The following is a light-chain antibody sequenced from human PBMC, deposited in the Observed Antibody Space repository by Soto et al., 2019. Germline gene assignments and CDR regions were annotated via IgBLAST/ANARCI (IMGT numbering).Light chain of an antibody. CDR2: EGS. V-gene: IGLV2-23*01. CDR3: CSYAGSSTVIV. J-gene: IGLJ1*01. Sequence: QSVLTQPASVSGPPGQSITISCTGTSSDVGSYNLVSWYQQHPGKAPKLMIYEGSKRPSGVSNRFSGSKSGNTASLTISGLQAEDEADYYCCSYAGSSTVIVFGTGTKVTVL. CDR1: SSDVGSYNL.